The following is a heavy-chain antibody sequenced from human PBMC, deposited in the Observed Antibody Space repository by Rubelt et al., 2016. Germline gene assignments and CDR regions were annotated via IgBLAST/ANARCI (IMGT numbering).Heavy chain of an antibody. CDR1: GGSINSGSYH. Sequence: QLQLQESGPGLVKPSETLSITCTVSGGSINSGSYHWGWIRQPPGKGLEWIGTIYYGRDTYSNPSLASRVSISLDTSRNRFSQELKSVTVADTAGYYWATMCTSCRNWFDPWGQGTLVTVSS. D-gene: IGHD2-2*01. V-gene: IGHV4-39*01. CDR2: IYYGRDT. CDR3: ATMCTSCRNWFDP. J-gene: IGHJ5*02.